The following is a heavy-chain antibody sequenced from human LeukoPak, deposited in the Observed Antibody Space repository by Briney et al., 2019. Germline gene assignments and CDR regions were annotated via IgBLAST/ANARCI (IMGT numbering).Heavy chain of an antibody. J-gene: IGHJ1*01. CDR3: ARDGYLGYFQH. D-gene: IGHD5-12*01. CDR1: GYSFTSYY. V-gene: IGHV1-18*04. CDR2: ISPYNGDT. Sequence: ASVKVSCKASGYSFTSYYIHWVRQAPGQGLEWMGWISPYNGDTNSAQKFQGRVSMTTDTSTTTAYMELRSLRSDDTAVYYCARDGYLGYFQHWGQGTLVTVSS.